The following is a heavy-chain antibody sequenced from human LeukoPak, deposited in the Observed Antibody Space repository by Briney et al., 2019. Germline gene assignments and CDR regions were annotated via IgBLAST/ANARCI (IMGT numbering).Heavy chain of an antibody. Sequence: GESLKISCKGSGYSFTSYWIGWVRQMPGKGLEWMGIIYPGDSDTRYSPSFQGQVTISADKSISTAYLQWSSLKASDTAIYYCARHNDAIYGYYHSERDYYYYGMDVWGQGTTVTVSS. CDR3: ARHNDAIYGYYHSERDYYYYGMDV. J-gene: IGHJ6*02. V-gene: IGHV5-51*01. D-gene: IGHD3-22*01. CDR1: GYSFTSYW. CDR2: IYPGDSDT.